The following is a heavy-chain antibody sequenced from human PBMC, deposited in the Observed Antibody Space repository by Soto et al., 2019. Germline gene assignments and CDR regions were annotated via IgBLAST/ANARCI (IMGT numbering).Heavy chain of an antibody. J-gene: IGHJ6*02. CDR1: GDTMCTGGYA. CDR2: TYHSGNT. V-gene: IGHV4-30-2*01. D-gene: IGHD3-10*01. CDR3: ARLPYGSGSPPYGMDV. Sequence: SEALSITCDGYGDTMCTGGYAWYWLRQPPGKNLEWIGHTYHSGNTNYNPSLKSRVTISVDTSKNQFSLKLSSVTAADTAVYFCARLPYGSGSPPYGMDVWGQGTTVTVSS.